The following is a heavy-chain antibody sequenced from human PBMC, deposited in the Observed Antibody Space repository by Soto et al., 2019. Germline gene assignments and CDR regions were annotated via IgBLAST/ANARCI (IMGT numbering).Heavy chain of an antibody. CDR3: ARVSPFGVVIEPTDYYYYYMDV. CDR2: MNPNSGNT. J-gene: IGHJ6*03. Sequence: GASVKVSCKASGYTFTSYDINWVRQATGQGLEWMGWMNPNSGNTGYAQKFQGRVTMTRNTSISTAYMELSSLRSEDTAVYYCARVSPFGVVIEPTDYYYYYMDVWGKGTTVTVPS. D-gene: IGHD3-3*01. V-gene: IGHV1-8*01. CDR1: GYTFTSYD.